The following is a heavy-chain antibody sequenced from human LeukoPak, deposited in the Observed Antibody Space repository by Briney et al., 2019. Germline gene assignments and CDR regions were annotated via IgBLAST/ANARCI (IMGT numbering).Heavy chain of an antibody. J-gene: IGHJ4*02. CDR2: MNPNSGNT. Sequence: ASVKVSCKASGYTFTSCDINWVRQATGQGLEWMGWMNPNSGNTGYAQKFQGRVTMTRNTSISTAYMELSSLRSEDTAVYYCARARLVRGPVTPLYYFDYWGQGVLVTVSS. CDR3: ARARLVRGPVTPLYYFDY. CDR1: GYTFTSCD. D-gene: IGHD2-8*02. V-gene: IGHV1-8*01.